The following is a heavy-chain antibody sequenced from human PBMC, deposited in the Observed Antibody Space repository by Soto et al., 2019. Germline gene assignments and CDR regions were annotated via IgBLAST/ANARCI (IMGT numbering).Heavy chain of an antibody. D-gene: IGHD3-3*01. CDR1: GFTFSSYS. Sequence: KPGGSLRLSCAASGFTFSSYSMNWVRQAPGKGLEWVSSISSSSSYIYYADSVKGRFTISRDNAKNSLYLQMNSLRAEDTAVYYCARAPDVLRFLEWAPLTGLDRAYYYFDYWGQGTLVTVSS. CDR2: ISSSSSYI. CDR3: ARAPDVLRFLEWAPLTGLDRAYYYFDY. V-gene: IGHV3-21*01. J-gene: IGHJ4*02.